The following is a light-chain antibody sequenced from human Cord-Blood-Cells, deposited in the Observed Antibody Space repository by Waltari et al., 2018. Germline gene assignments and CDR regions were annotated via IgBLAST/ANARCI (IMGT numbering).Light chain of an antibody. CDR2: AAS. CDR1: QSIRSY. J-gene: IGKJ1*01. CDR3: QQSYSTPRT. V-gene: IGKV1-39*01. Sequence: DIQMPQSPSPLSASVGDRVTITCRASQSIRSYLNWYQQKPGKAPKLLIYAASSLQSGVPSRFSGSGSGTDFTLTISSLQPEDFATYYCQQSYSTPRTFGQGTKVEIK.